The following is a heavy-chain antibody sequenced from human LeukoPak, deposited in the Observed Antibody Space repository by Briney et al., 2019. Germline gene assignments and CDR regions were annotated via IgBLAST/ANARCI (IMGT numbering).Heavy chain of an antibody. CDR1: GFTVSSNY. CDR3: ARDRRDGNYFDY. J-gene: IGHJ4*02. D-gene: IGHD5-24*01. CDR2: IYSGGST. V-gene: IGHV3-66*02. Sequence: PGGSLRLSCAASGFTVSSNYMSWVRRAPGKGLEWVSVIYSGGSTYYADSVKGRFTISRGNSKNTLYLQMNSLRAEDTAVYYCARDRRDGNYFDYWGQGTLVTVSS.